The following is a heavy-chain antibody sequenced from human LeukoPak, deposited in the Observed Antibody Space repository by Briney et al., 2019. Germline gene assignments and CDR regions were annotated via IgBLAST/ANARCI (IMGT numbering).Heavy chain of an antibody. CDR3: ARYSYDILTGYPKGCFDP. V-gene: IGHV4-59*01. CDR2: IYYSGST. CDR1: GGSISGYY. J-gene: IGHJ5*02. D-gene: IGHD3-9*01. Sequence: SETLSLTCTVSGGSISGYYWNWIRQPPGKGLEWIGYIYYSGSTNYNPSLKSRVTISVDTSKNQFSLKLSSVTAAADTAVYYCARYSYDILTGYPKGCFDPWGQGTLVTVSS.